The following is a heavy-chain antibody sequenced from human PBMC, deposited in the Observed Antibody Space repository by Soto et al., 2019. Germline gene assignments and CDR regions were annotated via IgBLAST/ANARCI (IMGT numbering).Heavy chain of an antibody. CDR3: ASPTRYTSGWFYFDY. J-gene: IGHJ4*02. D-gene: IGHD6-19*01. Sequence: GKGLEWIRYFYYSGTSSYNPSLKSRVTISVDTSKNQFSLKLSSVTAADTAVYYCASPTRYTSGWFYFDYWGQGTQVTVSS. CDR2: FYYSGTS. V-gene: IGHV4-59*08.